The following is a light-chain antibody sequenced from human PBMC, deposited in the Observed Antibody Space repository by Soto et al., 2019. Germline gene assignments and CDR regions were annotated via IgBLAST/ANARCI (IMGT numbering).Light chain of an antibody. V-gene: IGLV2-11*01. CDR3: CSYAGSYPLV. CDR1: SSDVGGYNY. Sequence: QSALTQPRSVSGSPGQSVTISCTGTSSDVGGYNYVSWYQQHPGKAPKLMIYDVSKRPSGVPDRFSGSKSGNTASLTISGPPGEDEGDYYCCSYAGSYPLVFGGGTKLTVL. CDR2: DVS. J-gene: IGLJ2*01.